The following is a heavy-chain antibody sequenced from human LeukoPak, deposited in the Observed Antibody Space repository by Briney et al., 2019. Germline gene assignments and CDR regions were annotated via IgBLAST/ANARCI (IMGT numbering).Heavy chain of an antibody. J-gene: IGHJ4*02. CDR1: GFTLDDYA. CDR3: ARHRGYDFWSGDYY. D-gene: IGHD3-3*01. Sequence: PGVSLRLPCTASGFTLDDYAMSWVRQSPGKALEWFSCINWNCGSTAYADSVKGRFTISRDKAKNSLYLQMNSLRAEDTALYYCARHRGYDFWSGDYYWGQGALVTVSS. CDR2: INWNCGST. V-gene: IGHV3-20*04.